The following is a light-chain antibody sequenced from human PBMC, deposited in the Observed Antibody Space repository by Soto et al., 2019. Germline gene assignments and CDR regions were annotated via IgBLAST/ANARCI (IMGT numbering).Light chain of an antibody. CDR2: GAS. CDR3: QQYNNWPPWT. V-gene: IGKV3-15*01. J-gene: IGKJ1*01. CDR1: QSVSSN. Sequence: EIVMTQSPATLSVSPGERATLSCRASQSVSSNLAWYQQKPGQAPRLLIYGASTRATGIPARFSGSGSGTEFPLTISSLQSEEFAVYYCQQYNNWPPWTCGQGAKVEIK.